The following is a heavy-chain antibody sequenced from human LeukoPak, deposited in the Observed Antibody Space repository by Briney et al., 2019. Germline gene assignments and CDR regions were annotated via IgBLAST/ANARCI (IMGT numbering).Heavy chain of an antibody. V-gene: IGHV5-51*01. CDR3: ARRDSSGSRAFDV. D-gene: IGHD6-19*01. Sequence: GESLKISCEASGYSFTNYWIGWVRQMPGKGLEWMGIIYPDDSESKYSPSFQGQVTISADKSISTAYLQWSSLKASDTAMYYCARRDSSGSRAFDVWGQGTMVTVSS. J-gene: IGHJ3*01. CDR2: IYPDDSES. CDR1: GYSFTNYW.